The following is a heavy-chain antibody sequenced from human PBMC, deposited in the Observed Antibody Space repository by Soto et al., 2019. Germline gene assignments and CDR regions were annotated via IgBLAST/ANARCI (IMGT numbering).Heavy chain of an antibody. J-gene: IGHJ5*01. CDR3: ARSQAVGLLDS. CDR2: ISRGGDYI. Sequence: EVQLVESGGGLVEPGGSLRLSCAASGFTFATYTINWVRQAPGKGLEWVSSISRGGDYIKYADSVEGRFTISRDNAKNSLFLQMTGLRAEDTAVYYCARSQAVGLLDSWGQGTLVTVS. D-gene: IGHD1-26*01. CDR1: GFTFATYT. V-gene: IGHV3-21*01.